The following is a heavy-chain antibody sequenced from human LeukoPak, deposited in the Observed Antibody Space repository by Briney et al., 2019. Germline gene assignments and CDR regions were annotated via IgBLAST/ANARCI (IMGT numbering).Heavy chain of an antibody. Sequence: PGESLKISCKGSGYSFTSYWIGWVRQIPGKGLEWMGIIYPGDSDTRYSPSFQGQVTISADKSISTAYMQWSSLKASDTAMYYCARHRAIELLPVYYYMDVWGKGTTVTVS. J-gene: IGHJ6*03. CDR1: GYSFTSYW. CDR3: ARHRAIELLPVYYYMDV. CDR2: IYPGDSDT. D-gene: IGHD1-26*01. V-gene: IGHV5-51*01.